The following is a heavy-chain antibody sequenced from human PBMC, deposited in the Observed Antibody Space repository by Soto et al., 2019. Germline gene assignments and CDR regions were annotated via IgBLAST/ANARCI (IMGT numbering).Heavy chain of an antibody. CDR1: GDSISSGGYY. V-gene: IGHV4-31*03. J-gene: IGHJ6*02. CDR2: IHYIGNT. Sequence: SETLSLTCTVSGDSISSGGYYWSWIRQFPGKGLEWIGYIHYIGNTNYNPSLESRVTLSVDTSKNRISLNLTSVTAADTAVYYCARAAPASARMDVWGQGTTVTVSS. D-gene: IGHD6-13*01. CDR3: ARAAPASARMDV.